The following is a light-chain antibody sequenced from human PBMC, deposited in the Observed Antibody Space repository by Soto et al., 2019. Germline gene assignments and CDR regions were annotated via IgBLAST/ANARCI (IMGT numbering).Light chain of an antibody. J-gene: IGKJ4*01. CDR3: QQANSFPLT. CDR2: AAS. Sequence: DIQMPQSPSSVSASVGVRVTITSRASQGISSWLAWYQHKPGKDPKLLIYAASSLQSGVTSRFSASGSGTDFTLTISTLQPEDFATYYCQQANSFPLTFGGGTKVEIK. V-gene: IGKV1-12*01. CDR1: QGISSW.